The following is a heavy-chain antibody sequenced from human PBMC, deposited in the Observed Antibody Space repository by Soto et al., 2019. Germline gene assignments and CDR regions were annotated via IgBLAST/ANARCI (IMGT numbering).Heavy chain of an antibody. D-gene: IGHD2-2*02. Sequence: QVQLVQSGAEVKKPGSSVKVSCTASGGTFSSYAISWVRQAPGQGLEWMGGIIPIFGTANYAQKFQGRVTIAADESTSTAYMELSSLRSEATAVYHCLRLGYCSSTSCYRGYAFDIWGQGTMVTVSS. V-gene: IGHV1-69*01. CDR2: IIPIFGTA. J-gene: IGHJ3*02. CDR1: GGTFSSYA. CDR3: LRLGYCSSTSCYRGYAFDI.